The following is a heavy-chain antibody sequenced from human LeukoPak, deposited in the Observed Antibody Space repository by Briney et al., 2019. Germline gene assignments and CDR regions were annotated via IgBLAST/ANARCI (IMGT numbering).Heavy chain of an antibody. V-gene: IGHV1-2*02. D-gene: IGHD3-10*01. J-gene: IGHJ3*02. CDR3: AREGSAGDGAFDI. Sequence: GASVKVSCKASGYTFTGYYMHWVRQAPGQGLEWMGWINPNSGGTNYAQKFQGRVTMTRDTSISTAYMDLSSLRSDDTAVYYCAREGSAGDGAFDIWGQGTVVTVSS. CDR2: INPNSGGT. CDR1: GYTFTGYY.